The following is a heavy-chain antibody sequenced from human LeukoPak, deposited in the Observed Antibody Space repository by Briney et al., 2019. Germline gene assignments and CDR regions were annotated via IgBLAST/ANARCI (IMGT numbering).Heavy chain of an antibody. Sequence: GGSLRLSCAASGFTFSDYYMSWIRQAPGKGLEWVSYISSSGSTIYYADSVKGRFTISRDNAKSSLYLQMNSLRAEDTAVYYCAREREWELPYFDYWGQGTLVTVSS. CDR2: ISSSGSTI. D-gene: IGHD1-26*01. CDR3: AREREWELPYFDY. V-gene: IGHV3-11*01. CDR1: GFTFSDYY. J-gene: IGHJ4*02.